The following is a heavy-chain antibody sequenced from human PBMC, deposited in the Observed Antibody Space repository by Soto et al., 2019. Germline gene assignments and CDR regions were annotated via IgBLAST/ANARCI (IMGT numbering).Heavy chain of an antibody. CDR1: GGSISSSSYY. CDR2: IYYSGST. Sequence: SETLSRTCTVSGGSISSSSYYWGWIRQPPGKGLEWIGSIYYSGSTYYNPSLKSRVTISVDTSKNQFSLKLSSVTAADTAVYYCARWSYYALVYFDYWGQGTLVTVS. J-gene: IGHJ4*02. CDR3: ARWSYYALVYFDY. V-gene: IGHV4-39*01. D-gene: IGHD1-26*01.